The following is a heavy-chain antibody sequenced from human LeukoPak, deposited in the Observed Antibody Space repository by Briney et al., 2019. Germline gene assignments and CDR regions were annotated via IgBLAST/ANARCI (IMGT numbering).Heavy chain of an antibody. D-gene: IGHD2-2*01. V-gene: IGHV4-61*02. J-gene: IGHJ4*02. CDR3: ARAVSSSTSCPGY. CDR1: GNSISSGDNY. CDR2: IYTSGST. Sequence: PSETLSLTCTVSGNSISSGDNYWSWIRQPAGKGLEWIGRIYTSGSTNYNPSLKSRVTISVDTSKNQFSLKLSSVTAADTAVYYCARAVSSSTSCPGYWGQGTLVTVSS.